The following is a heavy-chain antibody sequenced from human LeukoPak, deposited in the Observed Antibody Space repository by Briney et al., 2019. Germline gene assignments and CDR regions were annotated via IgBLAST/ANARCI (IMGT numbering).Heavy chain of an antibody. CDR1: GGSISSY. Sequence: KPSETLSPTCTVSGGSISSYWSWIRQSPGKGLEWIGYNYFTGTTNYNPSLKSRLTISIDTSRNQFSLKLSSATAADMAIYYCVNGGSYLTKWGQGTLVTVSS. CDR2: NYFTGTT. D-gene: IGHD3-10*01. CDR3: VNGGSYLTK. V-gene: IGHV4-59*01. J-gene: IGHJ4*02.